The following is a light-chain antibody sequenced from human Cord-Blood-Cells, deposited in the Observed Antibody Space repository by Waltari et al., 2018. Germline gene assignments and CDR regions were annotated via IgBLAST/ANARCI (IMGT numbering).Light chain of an antibody. CDR2: DAS. J-gene: IGKJ2*01. Sequence: TFSCRASQSVRSYLAWYQQKPGQAPRLLIYDASNWATRVPAGLRGSERGLEFSRVLCSSQPKDFATYYCQQSYSTPNTFGQGTKLEIK. CDR1: QSVRSY. V-gene: IGKV3-11*01. CDR3: QQSYSTPNT.